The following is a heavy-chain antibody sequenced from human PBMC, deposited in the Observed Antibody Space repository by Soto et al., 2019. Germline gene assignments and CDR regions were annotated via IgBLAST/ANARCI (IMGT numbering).Heavy chain of an antibody. Sequence: GGSLRLSCAASGFTFSSYWMSWVRQAPGKGPEWVANIKQDGSEKYYVDSVKGRFTISRDNAKNSLYLQMNSLRAEDTAVYYCARDRYSYYDFWSGSLPYYYFGMDVWGQGTTVTVSS. V-gene: IGHV3-7*01. J-gene: IGHJ6*02. CDR3: ARDRYSYYDFWSGSLPYYYFGMDV. CDR2: IKQDGSEK. D-gene: IGHD3-3*01. CDR1: GFTFSSYW.